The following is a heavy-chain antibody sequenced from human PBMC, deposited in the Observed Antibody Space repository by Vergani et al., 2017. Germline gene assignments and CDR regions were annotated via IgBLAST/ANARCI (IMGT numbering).Heavy chain of an antibody. CDR2: IYHSGST. Sequence: QVQLQESGPGLVKPSETLSLTCAVSGYSISSGYYWGWIRQPPGKGLEWIGSIYHSGSTYYNPSLKSRVTISVDTSKNQFSLKLSSVTAADTAVYYCASLRQVLRYFDWPYFDYWGQGTLVTVSS. D-gene: IGHD3-9*01. V-gene: IGHV4-38-2*01. CDR3: ASLRQVLRYFDWPYFDY. CDR1: GYSISSGYY. J-gene: IGHJ4*02.